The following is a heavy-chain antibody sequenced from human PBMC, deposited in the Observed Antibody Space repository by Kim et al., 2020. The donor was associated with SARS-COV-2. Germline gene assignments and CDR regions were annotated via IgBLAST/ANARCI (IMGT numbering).Heavy chain of an antibody. J-gene: IGHJ4*02. CDR3: GRRTLISMTRGRED. Sequence: LRETLSLTCAVTRDSISSTNYWTWVRQAPGKGLEWVGEIYHSGTTHYSPSLKSRVTLSLDKSKNEFSLKLNSVTDADTAVYFCGRRTLISMTRGREDWGRGTLVTVSS. CDR2: IYHSGTT. V-gene: IGHV4-4*02. D-gene: IGHD3-22*01. CDR1: RDSISSTNY.